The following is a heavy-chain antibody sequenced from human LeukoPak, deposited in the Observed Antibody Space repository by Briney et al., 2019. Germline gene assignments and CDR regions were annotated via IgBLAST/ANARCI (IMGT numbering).Heavy chain of an antibody. CDR2: INPSGGST. J-gene: IGHJ4*02. V-gene: IGHV1-46*01. D-gene: IGHD3-10*01. Sequence: ASVKVSCKASGYTFTSYYMHWVRQAPGQGLEWMGIINPSGGSTSYAQKFQGRVTMTRDMSTSTVYMELSSLRSEDTAVYYCARVGAFSGSYYWSPPGYWGQGTLVTVSS. CDR1: GYTFTSYY. CDR3: ARVGAFSGSYYWSPPGY.